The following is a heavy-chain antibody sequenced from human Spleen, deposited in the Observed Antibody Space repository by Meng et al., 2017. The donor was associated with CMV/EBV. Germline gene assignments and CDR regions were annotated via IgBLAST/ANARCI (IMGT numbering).Heavy chain of an antibody. Sequence: ASVKVSCKASGYTFTNYASSWVQQAPGQGLEWMGWISGYNGNTNYAQNVQGRVTMTTDTSTSTAYMELRSLRSDDTAVYYCACGSGSYYKNWGQGTLVTVSS. CDR2: ISGYNGNT. D-gene: IGHD3-10*01. V-gene: IGHV1-18*01. CDR3: ACGSGSYYKN. J-gene: IGHJ4*02. CDR1: GYTFTNYA.